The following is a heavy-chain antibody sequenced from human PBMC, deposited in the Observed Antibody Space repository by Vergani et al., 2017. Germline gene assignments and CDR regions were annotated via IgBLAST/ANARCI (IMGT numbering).Heavy chain of an antibody. CDR3: AKDGEEQQLYXFDY. J-gene: IGHJ4*02. CDR2: ISYDGSNK. D-gene: IGHD6-13*01. Sequence: QVQLVESGGGVVQPGRSLRLSCAASGFTFSSYGMHWVRQAPGKGLEWVAVISYDGSNKYYADSVKGRFTISRDNSKNTLYLQMNSLRAEDTAVYYCAKDGEEQQLYXFDYWGQGTLVTVSS. CDR1: GFTFSSYG. V-gene: IGHV3-30*18.